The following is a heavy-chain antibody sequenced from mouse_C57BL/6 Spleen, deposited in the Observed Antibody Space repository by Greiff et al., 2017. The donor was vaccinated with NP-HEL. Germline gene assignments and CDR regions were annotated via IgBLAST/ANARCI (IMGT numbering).Heavy chain of an antibody. CDR1: GYTFTDYY. V-gene: IGHV1-19*01. CDR3: ASGDGNYFDY. CDR2: INPYNGGT. D-gene: IGHD2-1*01. Sequence: EVQLQQSGPVLVKPGASVKMSCKASGYTFTDYYMNWVKQSHGKSLEWIGVINPYNGGTSYNQKFKGKATLTVDKSSSTAYMELNSLTSEDSAVYYCASGDGNYFDYWGQGTTLTVSS. J-gene: IGHJ2*01.